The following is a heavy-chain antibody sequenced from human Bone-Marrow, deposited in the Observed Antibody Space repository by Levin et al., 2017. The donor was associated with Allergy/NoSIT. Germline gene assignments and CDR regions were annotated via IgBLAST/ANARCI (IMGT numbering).Heavy chain of an antibody. CDR2: IRGKSGGGTT. CDR3: VTDLFRQWLNPQ. J-gene: IGHJ4*02. CDR1: GFEFSNAW. V-gene: IGHV3-15*07. Sequence: SGESLKISCAASGFEFSNAWMNWVRQTPGKGLEWVAHIRGKSGGGTTDHAAPLKDRFTISRDDSKNTLYLQMKSLRADDTGFYYCVTDLFRQWLNPQWGQGTLVTVS. D-gene: IGHD6-19*01.